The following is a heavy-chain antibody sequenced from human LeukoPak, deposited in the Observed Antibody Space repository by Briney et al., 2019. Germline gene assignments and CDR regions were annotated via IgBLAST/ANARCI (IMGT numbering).Heavy chain of an antibody. Sequence: GGSLRLSCAASGFTFSNYWMSWVRQAPGKGLEWVAVISYDGSNKYYADSVKGRFTISRDNSKNTLYLQMNSLRAEDTAVYYCARDRAVTTIYYYYMDVWGKGTTVTVSS. CDR1: GFTFSNYW. D-gene: IGHD4-17*01. CDR3: ARDRAVTTIYYYYMDV. CDR2: ISYDGSNK. V-gene: IGHV3-30*03. J-gene: IGHJ6*03.